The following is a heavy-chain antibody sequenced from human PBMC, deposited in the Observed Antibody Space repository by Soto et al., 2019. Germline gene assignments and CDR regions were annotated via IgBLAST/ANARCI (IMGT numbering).Heavy chain of an antibody. CDR1: GFTFSIYS. Sequence: GGSLRLSCAASGFTFSIYSMNWVRQAPGKGLEWVSSISSSSSYIYYADSVKGRFTISRDNAKNSLYLQMNSLRAEDTAVYYCARVGDYDYIWWTSQYNWFDPWGQGTLVTVSS. D-gene: IGHD3-16*01. CDR2: ISSSSSYI. J-gene: IGHJ5*02. V-gene: IGHV3-21*01. CDR3: ARVGDYDYIWWTSQYNWFDP.